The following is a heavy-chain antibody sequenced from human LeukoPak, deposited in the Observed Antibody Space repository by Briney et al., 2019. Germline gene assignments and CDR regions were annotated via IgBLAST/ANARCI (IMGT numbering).Heavy chain of an antibody. CDR2: ISHGGDT. V-gene: IGHV4-34*01. D-gene: IGHD1-26*01. CDR3: ARRPQSSGNYDGPSGLDY. Sequence: SGTLSLTCAVYGESFSGYYWSWIRQFPTKGLEWIGEISHGGDTNYNPSLKTRVTISADTSKNQFSLKVTSVTAADAAIYYCARRPQSSGNYDGPSGLDYWGQGTLVTVSS. J-gene: IGHJ4*02. CDR1: GESFSGYY.